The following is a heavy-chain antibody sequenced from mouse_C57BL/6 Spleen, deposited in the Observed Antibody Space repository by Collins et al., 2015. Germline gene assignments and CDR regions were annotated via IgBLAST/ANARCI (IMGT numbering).Heavy chain of an antibody. CDR3: ARRGSRYYFDY. J-gene: IGHJ2*01. D-gene: IGHD1-1*01. CDR2: ISYSGST. CDR1: GYSITSDYA. V-gene: IGHV3-2*02. Sequence: DVQLQESGPGLVKPSQSLSLTCTVTGYSITSDYAWNWIRQFPGNKLEWMGYISYSGSTSYNPSLKSRISITRDTSKNQFFLQLNSVTTEDTATYYCARRGSRYYFDYWGQGTTLTVSS.